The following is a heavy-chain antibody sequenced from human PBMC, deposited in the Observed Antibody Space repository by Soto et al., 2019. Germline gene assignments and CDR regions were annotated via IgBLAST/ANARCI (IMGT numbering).Heavy chain of an antibody. J-gene: IGHJ4*02. Sequence: GSLRLSCAASGFTFSSYGMHWVRQAPGKGLEWVAVISYDGSNKYYADSVKGRFTISRDNSKNTLYLQMNSLRAEDTAVYYCAKDASIGYCSGGSCYSGFDYWGQGTLVTVSS. CDR1: GFTFSSYG. D-gene: IGHD2-15*01. CDR2: ISYDGSNK. CDR3: AKDASIGYCSGGSCYSGFDY. V-gene: IGHV3-30*18.